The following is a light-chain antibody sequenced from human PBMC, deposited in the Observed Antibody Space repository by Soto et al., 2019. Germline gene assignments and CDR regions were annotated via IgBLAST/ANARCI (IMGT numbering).Light chain of an antibody. V-gene: IGKV3-20*01. Sequence: EMVLTQSPGTLSLSPGERATLSCRASQSVSSYLAWYQQKPGQAPRLLIYAASTRATGVPARFSGSGSGTEFTLTITRLEPEDSAVYFCQQYTGPPTTFGQGTRLEIK. CDR2: AAS. CDR3: QQYTGPPTT. CDR1: QSVSSY. J-gene: IGKJ5*01.